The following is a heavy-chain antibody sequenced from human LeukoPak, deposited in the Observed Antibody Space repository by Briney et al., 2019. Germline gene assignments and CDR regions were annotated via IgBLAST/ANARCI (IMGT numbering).Heavy chain of an antibody. Sequence: GGSLRLSCAVSGFTVSSNYMSWVRQAPGKGLEWVSVIYSDGSTYSADSADSVKGRFTISRDNAKNSLYLQMNSLRAEDTAVYYCARDEQLALFDYWGQGTLVTVSS. CDR1: GFTVSSNY. CDR2: IYSDGST. CDR3: ARDEQLALFDY. D-gene: IGHD6-6*01. V-gene: IGHV3-53*01. J-gene: IGHJ4*02.